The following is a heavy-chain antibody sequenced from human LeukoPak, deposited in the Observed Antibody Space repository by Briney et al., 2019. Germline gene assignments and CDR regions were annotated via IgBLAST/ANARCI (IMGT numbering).Heavy chain of an antibody. CDR1: GFTFSSYG. Sequence: GGSLRLSCAASGFTFSSYGIHWVRQAPGKGLEWVAFIRHDGSNKYYADSVKGRFTISRDNSKSTLYLQMNSLRAEDTAVYYCAELGITMIGGVWGKGTTVTISS. V-gene: IGHV3-30*02. D-gene: IGHD3-10*02. CDR2: IRHDGSNK. J-gene: IGHJ6*04. CDR3: AELGITMIGGV.